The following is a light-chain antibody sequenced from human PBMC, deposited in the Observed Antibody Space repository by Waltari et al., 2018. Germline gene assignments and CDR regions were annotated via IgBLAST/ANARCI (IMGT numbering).Light chain of an antibody. CDR1: HSNVGDSHL. CDR2: EGN. CDR3: CSNVGSSVF. Sequence: QSALPQPASVSGSPGQSITTPRTGFHSNVGDSHLISWYQKHPGKAPKLLIYEGNRRPAGVSNRFSGSKSDNTASLTLSGLQAEDEADYYCCSNVGSSVFFGGGTKLTVL. V-gene: IGLV2-23*03. J-gene: IGLJ2*01.